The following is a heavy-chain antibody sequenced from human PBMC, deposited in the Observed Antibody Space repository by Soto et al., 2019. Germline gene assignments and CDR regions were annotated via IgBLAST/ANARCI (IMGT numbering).Heavy chain of an antibody. CDR3: ERGVVYGTYEN. D-gene: IGHD2-8*02. Sequence: GVSRILSCSSSVFTFISYFIDWVRQAPGKGLEWVAVIYYDVSKRHYADSVKVRFTISRDNPKNTLYLQMNSLRDEDTAVYYCERGVVYGTYENWGQGTLVTVSS. J-gene: IGHJ4*02. V-gene: IGHV3-33*01. CDR2: IYYDVSKR. CDR1: VFTFISYF.